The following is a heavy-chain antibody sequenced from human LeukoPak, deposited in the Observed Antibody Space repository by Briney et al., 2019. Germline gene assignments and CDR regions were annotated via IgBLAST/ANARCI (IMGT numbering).Heavy chain of an antibody. J-gene: IGHJ4*02. D-gene: IGHD3-10*01. Sequence: SETLSLTCIVSGDSFSSHYWSWIRQPPGKGLEWIGHIYYSGSTSYNPSLKSRVTISVDTSKKQFSLKLSSVTAADTAVYYCARIRYGSGSYYLFDYWGQGTLVTVSS. CDR2: IYYSGST. CDR1: GDSFSSHY. V-gene: IGHV4-59*11. CDR3: ARIRYGSGSYYLFDY.